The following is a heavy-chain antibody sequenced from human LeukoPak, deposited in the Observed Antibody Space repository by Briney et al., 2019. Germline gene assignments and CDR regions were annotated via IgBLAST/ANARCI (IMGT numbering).Heavy chain of an antibody. Sequence: SETLSLTCTVSGGSISSTTYYWGWIRQPPGKGLEWIGEINHSGSTNYNPSLKSRVTISVDTSKNQFSLKLSSVTAADTAVYYCARTLGIAKNYAFDIWGQGTMVTVSS. V-gene: IGHV4-39*07. CDR3: ARTLGIAKNYAFDI. D-gene: IGHD6-13*01. CDR1: GGSISSTTYY. J-gene: IGHJ3*02. CDR2: INHSGST.